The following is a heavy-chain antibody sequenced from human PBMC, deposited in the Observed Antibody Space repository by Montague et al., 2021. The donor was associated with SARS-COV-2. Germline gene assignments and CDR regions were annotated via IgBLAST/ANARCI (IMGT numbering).Heavy chain of an antibody. J-gene: IGHJ4*02. Sequence: SETLSLTCTVSGASINAYYWTWIRQPPGKGLEYIGFTYYSGSANYNPSLKSRVTISVDKSKNQFSLTLTSATAADTAMYYFARLAPERHCSVATCSPHWGQGILVTVSS. V-gene: IGHV4-59*01. CDR1: GASINAYY. D-gene: IGHD2-2*01. CDR3: ARLAPERHCSVATCSPH. CDR2: TYYSGSA.